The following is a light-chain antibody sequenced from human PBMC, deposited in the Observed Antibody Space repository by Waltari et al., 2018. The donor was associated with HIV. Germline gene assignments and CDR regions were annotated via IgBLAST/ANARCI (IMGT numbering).Light chain of an antibody. Sequence: QLTQSPSSLSASLGDKVTITCRASQNIKTLLNWYQLRPGTSPRILIYGVSGLPTGVPSRFTGGGSGADFTLTINNLQPEDFASYFCQQTYSVSITFGPGTRVEI. CDR3: QQTYSVSIT. V-gene: IGKV1-39*01. CDR2: GVS. J-gene: IGKJ5*01. CDR1: QNIKTL.